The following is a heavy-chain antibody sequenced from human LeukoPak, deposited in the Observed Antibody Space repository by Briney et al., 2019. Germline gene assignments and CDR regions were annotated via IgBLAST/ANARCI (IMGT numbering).Heavy chain of an antibody. CDR3: ARDLAVAGTRWFDP. V-gene: IGHV1-18*01. CDR2: ISAYNGNT. Sequence: ASVTVSCTASGGTFSSYAISWVRQAPGQGLEWMGWISAYNGNTNYAQKLQGRVTMTTDTSTSTAYMELRSLRSDDTAVYYCARDLAVAGTRWFDPWGQGTLVTVSS. CDR1: GGTFSSYA. D-gene: IGHD6-19*01. J-gene: IGHJ5*02.